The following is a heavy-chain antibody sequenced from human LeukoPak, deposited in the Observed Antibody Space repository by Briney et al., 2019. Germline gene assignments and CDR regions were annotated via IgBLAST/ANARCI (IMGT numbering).Heavy chain of an antibody. V-gene: IGHV3-7*03. CDR3: AKDVGTNPDDAFDI. D-gene: IGHD1-14*01. Sequence: GGSLRLSCAASGFTFSTYWMSWVRQAPGKGLEWVANIKKDGSQKYYVDSVKGRFTISRDNAKNSLYLQMNSLRAEDTAVYYCAKDVGTNPDDAFDIWGQGTMVTVSS. CDR1: GFTFSTYW. CDR2: IKKDGSQK. J-gene: IGHJ3*02.